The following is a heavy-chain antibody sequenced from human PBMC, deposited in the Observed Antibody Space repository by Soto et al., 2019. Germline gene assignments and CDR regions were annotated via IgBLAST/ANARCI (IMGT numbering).Heavy chain of an antibody. Sequence: GGSLRLSCAASGFTFSSYSMNWVRQAPGKGLEWVSSISSSSSYIYYADSVKGRFTISRDNSKNTLYLQMNSLRAEDTAVYYCAGGGTNYYYYGMDVSGKGTTVTVSS. D-gene: IGHD3-16*01. J-gene: IGHJ6*04. CDR2: ISSSSSYI. V-gene: IGHV3-21*01. CDR3: AGGGTNYYYYGMDV. CDR1: GFTFSSYS.